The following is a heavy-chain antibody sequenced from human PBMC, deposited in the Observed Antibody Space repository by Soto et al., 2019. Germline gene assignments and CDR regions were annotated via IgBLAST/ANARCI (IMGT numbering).Heavy chain of an antibody. CDR3: ARDPRSAAFNFDY. V-gene: IGHV3-21*01. D-gene: IGHD6-25*01. CDR1: GFTFSSYS. Sequence: PGGSLRLSCAASGFTFSSYSMNWVRQAPGKGLEWVSSISSSSSYIYYADSVKGRFTISRDNAKNSLYLQMNSLRAEDTAVYYCARDPRSAAFNFDYWGQGTLVTVSS. CDR2: ISSSSSYI. J-gene: IGHJ4*02.